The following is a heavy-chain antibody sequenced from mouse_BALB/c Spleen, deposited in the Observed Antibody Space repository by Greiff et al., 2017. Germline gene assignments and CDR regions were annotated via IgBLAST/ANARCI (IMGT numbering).Heavy chain of an antibody. D-gene: IGHD3-3*01. CDR1: GFTFSSFG. CDR2: ISSGSSTI. Sequence: EVHLVESGGGLVQPGGSRKLSCAASGFTFSSFGMHWVRQAPEKGLEWVAYISSGSSTIYYADTVKGRFTISRDNPKNTLFLQMTSLRSEDTAMYYCARRVGQGYFDVWGAGTTVTVSS. V-gene: IGHV5-17*02. J-gene: IGHJ1*01. CDR3: ARRVGQGYFDV.